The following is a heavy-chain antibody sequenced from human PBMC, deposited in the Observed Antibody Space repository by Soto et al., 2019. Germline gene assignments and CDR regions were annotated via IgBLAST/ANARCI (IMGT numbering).Heavy chain of an antibody. CDR1: GYSFTSYW. Sequence: PGESLKISCKGSGYSFTSYWIGWVRQMPGKGLEWMGIIYPGDSDTRYSPSFQGQVTISVDKSISTAYLQWSSLKASDTAMYYCARLNVVVVAATDNWFDPWGRGTLVTVSS. J-gene: IGHJ5*02. D-gene: IGHD2-15*01. CDR2: IYPGDSDT. V-gene: IGHV5-51*01. CDR3: ARLNVVVVAATDNWFDP.